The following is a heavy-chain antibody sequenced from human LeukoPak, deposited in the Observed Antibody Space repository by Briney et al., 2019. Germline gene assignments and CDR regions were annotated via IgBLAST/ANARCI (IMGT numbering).Heavy chain of an antibody. Sequence: GGSLRLSCAASGFTFSSYAMHWVRQAPGKGLEWVAVISYDGSNKYYADSVKGRFTISRDNSKNTLYLQMNSLRAEDTAVYYCAGTGGPFDYWGQGTLVTVSS. CDR3: AGTGGPFDY. CDR1: GFTFSSYA. V-gene: IGHV3-30-3*01. D-gene: IGHD7-27*01. J-gene: IGHJ4*02. CDR2: ISYDGSNK.